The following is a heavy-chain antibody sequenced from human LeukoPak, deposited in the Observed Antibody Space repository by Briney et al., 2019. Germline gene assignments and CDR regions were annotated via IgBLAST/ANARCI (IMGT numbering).Heavy chain of an antibody. D-gene: IGHD4-11*01. Sequence: SETLSLTCTVSGGSISSSSYYWGWSRQPPGKGLEWIGSIYYSGSTYYNPSLKSRVTISVDTSKNQFSLKLSSVTAADTAVYYCARSRSSNYGMDVWGQGTTVTVSS. CDR1: GGSISSSSYY. CDR2: IYYSGST. J-gene: IGHJ6*02. V-gene: IGHV4-39*01. CDR3: ARSRSSNYGMDV.